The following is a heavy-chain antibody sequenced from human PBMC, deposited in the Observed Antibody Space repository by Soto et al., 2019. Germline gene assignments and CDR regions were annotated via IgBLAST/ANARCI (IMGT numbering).Heavy chain of an antibody. Sequence: SLALACTVCGASISSRSAYWGWIRQPPGKGLEWIGSIYYSGSTYYNPSLKSRVTISVDTSKNQFSLKLSSVTAADTAVYYCARSQARSGGYYYYYYGMDVWGQGTTVTVPS. CDR2: IYYSGST. D-gene: IGHD1-1*01. CDR1: GASISSRSAY. CDR3: ARSQARSGGYYYYYYGMDV. V-gene: IGHV4-39*01. J-gene: IGHJ6*02.